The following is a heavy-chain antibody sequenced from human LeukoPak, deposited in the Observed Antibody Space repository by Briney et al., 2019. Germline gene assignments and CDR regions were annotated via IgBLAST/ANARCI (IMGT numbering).Heavy chain of an antibody. V-gene: IGHV3-48*04. Sequence: PGGSLRLSCAASGFTFSSYSMNWVRQAPGKGREWVSYISSSSSTIYYADSVKGRFTISRDNAKNSLYLQMNSLRAEDTAVYYCARDRSSGWSDPYDYWGQGTLVTVSS. CDR1: GFTFSSYS. D-gene: IGHD6-19*01. CDR3: ARDRSSGWSDPYDY. J-gene: IGHJ4*02. CDR2: ISSSSSTI.